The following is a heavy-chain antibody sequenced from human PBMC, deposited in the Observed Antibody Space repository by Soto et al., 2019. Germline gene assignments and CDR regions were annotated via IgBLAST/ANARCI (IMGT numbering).Heavy chain of an antibody. D-gene: IGHD2-15*01. J-gene: IGHJ6*02. Sequence: EVQLVESGGGLVQPGGSLRLSCAASGFDFSNSWIHWVRQGPGKGLVWVSHINSDGSGTTYADSVKGRFTIAGDNAKNTVYLQMNSLRAEATDVYYCAQDTAYAMDVWGQGTMVTVSS. V-gene: IGHV3-74*01. CDR2: INSDGSGT. CDR3: AQDTAYAMDV. CDR1: GFDFSNSW.